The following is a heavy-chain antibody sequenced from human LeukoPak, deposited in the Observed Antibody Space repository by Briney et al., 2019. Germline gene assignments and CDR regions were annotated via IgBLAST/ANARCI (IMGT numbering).Heavy chain of an antibody. CDR1: GGSINNYY. D-gene: IGHD3-10*01. V-gene: IGHV4-59*12. CDR2: IYYSGST. J-gene: IGHJ4*02. CDR3: ARDVVRGVIYY. Sequence: SETLSLTCTVSGGSINNYYWSWIRQPPGKGLEWIGYIYYSGSTNYNPSLKSRVTISVDKSKNQFSLKLSSVTAADTAVYYCARDVVRGVIYYWGQGTLVTVSS.